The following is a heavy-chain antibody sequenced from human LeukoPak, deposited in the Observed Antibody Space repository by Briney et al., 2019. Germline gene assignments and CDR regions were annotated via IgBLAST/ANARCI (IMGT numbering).Heavy chain of an antibody. CDR2: IYPGDSDT. Sequence: GESLKISCKGSGYSFTSYWIGWVRQMPGKGLEWMGIIYPGDSDTRYSPSFQGQVTISADKSISTAYLQWSSLEASDTAMYYCARLDYDILTGYGPLRFWGQGTLVTVSS. CDR3: ARLDYDILTGYGPLRF. CDR1: GYSFTSYW. D-gene: IGHD3-9*01. V-gene: IGHV5-51*01. J-gene: IGHJ4*02.